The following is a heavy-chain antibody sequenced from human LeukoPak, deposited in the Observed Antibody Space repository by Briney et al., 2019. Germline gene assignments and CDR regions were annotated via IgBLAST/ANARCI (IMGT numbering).Heavy chain of an antibody. Sequence: ASVKVSCKASGYTFTGYYMHWVRQAPGQGLEWMGWINPNSGGTNYAQKFQGRVTMTRDTSISTAYMELSRLRSDDTAVCYCARDTYSSSWYNWFDPWGQGTLVTVSS. CDR1: GYTFTGYY. D-gene: IGHD6-13*01. CDR3: ARDTYSSSWYNWFDP. J-gene: IGHJ5*02. V-gene: IGHV1-2*02. CDR2: INPNSGGT.